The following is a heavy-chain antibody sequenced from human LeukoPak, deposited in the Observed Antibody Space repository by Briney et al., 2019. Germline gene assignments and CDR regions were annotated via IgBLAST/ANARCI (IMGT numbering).Heavy chain of an antibody. CDR2: IYYSGST. CDR3: ARVRAARHTEVDY. V-gene: IGHV4-30-4*08. Sequence: PSETLSLTCTVSGGSISSGDYYWSWIRQPPGKGLEWIGYIYYSGSTYYNPSLKSRVTISVDTSKNQFSQKLSSVTAADTAVYYCARVRAARHTEVDYWGQGTLVTVSS. CDR1: GGSISSGDYY. D-gene: IGHD6-6*01. J-gene: IGHJ4*02.